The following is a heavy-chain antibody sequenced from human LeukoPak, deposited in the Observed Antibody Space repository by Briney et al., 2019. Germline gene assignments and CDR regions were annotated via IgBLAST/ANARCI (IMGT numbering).Heavy chain of an antibody. CDR3: GRGRGNGRPENYFDY. J-gene: IGHJ4*02. D-gene: IGHD2-8*01. CDR1: GYTFTSYD. CDR2: TNPTSGNT. V-gene: IGHV1-8*01. Sequence: ASVKVSCKASGYTFTSYDINWVRQATGQGLEWMGWTNPTSGNTGYAQKFQGRVTMTRNTSISTAYMEVSSLRSEDTAVYYCGRGRGNGRPENYFDYWGQGTLVTVSS.